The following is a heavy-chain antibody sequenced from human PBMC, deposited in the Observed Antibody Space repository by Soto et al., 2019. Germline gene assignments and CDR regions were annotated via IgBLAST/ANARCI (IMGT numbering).Heavy chain of an antibody. J-gene: IGHJ4*02. CDR3: ANVPIWCSSTSCYTEGFDY. D-gene: IGHD2-2*02. CDR2: ISAGGST. Sequence: GGSLRLSCTASGFTFSDYAMSWVRQPPGKGLEWVSVISAGGSTYYADSVKGRFTVSRANSKKTLYLQMNSLRAEDTAVYYCANVPIWCSSTSCYTEGFDYWGQGTLVTVSS. V-gene: IGHV3-23*01. CDR1: GFTFSDYA.